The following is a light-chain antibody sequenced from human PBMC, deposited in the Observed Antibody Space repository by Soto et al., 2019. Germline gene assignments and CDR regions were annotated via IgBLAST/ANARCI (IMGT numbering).Light chain of an antibody. CDR2: DAS. CDR1: QSISSW. V-gene: IGKV1-5*01. J-gene: IGKJ1*01. CDR3: QQYNSYWT. Sequence: DIQMTQSPSTLSASVGDRGTITCRASQSISSWLAWYQQKPGKAPKLLIYDASSLESGVPSRFSGSGSGTEFPLTISSLQPDDFATYYCQQYNSYWTFGQGTKVEIK.